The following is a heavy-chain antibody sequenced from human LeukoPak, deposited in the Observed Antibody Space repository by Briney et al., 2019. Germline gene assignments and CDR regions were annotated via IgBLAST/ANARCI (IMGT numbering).Heavy chain of an antibody. CDR1: GFTFSSYS. J-gene: IGHJ6*03. CDR2: ISSSSSYI. D-gene: IGHD3-10*01. Sequence: GGSLRLSCAASGFTFSSYSMNWVRQAPGKGLEWVSSISSSSSYIYYADSVKGRFTISRDNAKNSLYLQMNSLRAEDTAVYYCARESVGSGFLMDVWGKGTTVTISS. V-gene: IGHV3-21*01. CDR3: ARESVGSGFLMDV.